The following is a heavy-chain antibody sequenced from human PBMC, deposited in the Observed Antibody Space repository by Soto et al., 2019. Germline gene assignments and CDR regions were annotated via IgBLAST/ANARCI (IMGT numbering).Heavy chain of an antibody. CDR2: ILYSGST. CDR3: ARLGSSGWYQGSYFDY. CDR1: GGSITRNNHY. Sequence: QLQLQESGPGLVKLSETLSLTCIVSGGSITRNNHYWGWIRQSPGKGLEWIGSILYSGSTNYNPSLKSRVTLSVETSKNQFSLKMSSVTAADTALYYCARLGSSGWYQGSYFDYWGQGTLVTVSS. V-gene: IGHV4-39*01. D-gene: IGHD6-19*01. J-gene: IGHJ4*02.